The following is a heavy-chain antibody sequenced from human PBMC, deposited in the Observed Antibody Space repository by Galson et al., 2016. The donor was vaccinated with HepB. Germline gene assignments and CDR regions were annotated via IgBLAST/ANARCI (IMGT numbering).Heavy chain of an antibody. Sequence: CAISGDSVSNNIDGWNWIRQSPSRGLEWLGRTYYRTEWRYDYATSLLSRISINPDTSKNQFYLHLNFVTPEDSGVYYCVKSVQLGRGFVTWGQGTLVTVSS. CDR3: VKSVQLGRGFVT. J-gene: IGHJ4*02. CDR1: GDSVSNNIDG. V-gene: IGHV6-1*01. D-gene: IGHD2-2*01. CDR2: TYYRTEWRY.